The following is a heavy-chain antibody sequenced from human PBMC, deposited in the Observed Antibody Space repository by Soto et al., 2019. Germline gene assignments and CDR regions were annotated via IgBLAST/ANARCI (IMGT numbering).Heavy chain of an antibody. CDR1: GYTFPSYD. J-gene: IGHJ3*02. D-gene: IGHD6-19*01. Sequence: ASVKVSCKASGYTFPSYDINWVRQATGQGLEWMGWMNPNSGNTGYAQKFQGRVTMTRNTSISTAYMELSSLRSEDTAVYYCARVRIQWLTTDAFDIWGQGTMVTVSS. V-gene: IGHV1-8*01. CDR2: MNPNSGNT. CDR3: ARVRIQWLTTDAFDI.